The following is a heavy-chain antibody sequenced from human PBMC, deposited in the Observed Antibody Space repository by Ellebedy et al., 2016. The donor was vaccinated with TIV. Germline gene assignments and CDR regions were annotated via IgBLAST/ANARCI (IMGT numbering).Heavy chain of an antibody. J-gene: IGHJ4*02. CDR2: ITASGAGT. Sequence: GGSLRLSCAAFGFIFNTYAMSWVRQAPGKGLEWVSAITASGAGTYYVDSVKGRFTISRDNSKNTLNLQMNSLRPEDTAVYYCAKGKEAGYDLDYWGQGTLVTVSS. D-gene: IGHD5-12*01. CDR1: GFIFNTYA. CDR3: AKGKEAGYDLDY. V-gene: IGHV3-23*01.